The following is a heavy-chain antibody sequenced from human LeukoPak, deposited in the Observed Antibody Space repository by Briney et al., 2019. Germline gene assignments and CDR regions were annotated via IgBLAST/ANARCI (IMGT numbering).Heavy chain of an antibody. Sequence: GGSLRLSCAASGFTFDDYAMHWVRQAPGKGLEWVSGISWNSGSIGYADSVKGRFTISRDNAKNSLYLQMNSLRAEDTAVYYCGRGHWGLDYWGQGALVTVSS. J-gene: IGHJ4*02. D-gene: IGHD7-27*01. V-gene: IGHV3-9*01. CDR1: GFTFDDYA. CDR3: GRGHWGLDY. CDR2: ISWNSGSI.